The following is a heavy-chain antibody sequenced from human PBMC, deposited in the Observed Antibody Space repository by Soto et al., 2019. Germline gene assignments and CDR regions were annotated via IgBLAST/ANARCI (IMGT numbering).Heavy chain of an antibody. D-gene: IGHD4-17*01. CDR2: INPDESRT. V-gene: IGHV3-74*01. CDR1: GFTFSNYW. J-gene: IGHJ6*03. Sequence: PGGSLRLSCAASGFTFSNYWMHWVRQAPGKGLMWVSRINPDESRTTYADSVKGRFAISRDNAKNSLYLQMNSLRAEDTAVYYCARVDDYGDYRYYYYYMDVWGKGTTVTVSS. CDR3: ARVDDYGDYRYYYYYMDV.